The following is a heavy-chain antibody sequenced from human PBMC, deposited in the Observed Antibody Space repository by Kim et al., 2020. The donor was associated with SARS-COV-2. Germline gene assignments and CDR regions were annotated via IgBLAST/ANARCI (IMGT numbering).Heavy chain of an antibody. D-gene: IGHD6-19*01. V-gene: IGHV4-61*01. Sequence: SETLSLTCTVSGGSVSSGSYYWSWIRQPPGKGLEWIGYIYYSGSTNYNPSLKSRVTISVDTSKNQFSLKLSSVTAADTAVYYCARDTRGLGKGQPPFDYWGQGTLVTVSS. CDR1: GGSVSSGSYY. CDR2: IYYSGST. CDR3: ARDTRGLGKGQPPFDY. J-gene: IGHJ4*02.